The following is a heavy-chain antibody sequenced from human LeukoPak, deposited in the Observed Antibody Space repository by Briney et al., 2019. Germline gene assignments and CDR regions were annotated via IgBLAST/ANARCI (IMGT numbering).Heavy chain of an antibody. CDR3: AKVYYDFWSGPERVRYYYYMDV. Sequence: GGSLRLSCAASGFTFSSDGMHWVRQAPGKGLEWVAFIRYDGSNKYYADSVKGRFTISRDNSKNTLYLQMNSLRAEDTAVYYCAKVYYDFWSGPERVRYYYYMDVWGKGTTVTASS. CDR2: IRYDGSNK. V-gene: IGHV3-30*02. CDR1: GFTFSSDG. D-gene: IGHD3-3*01. J-gene: IGHJ6*03.